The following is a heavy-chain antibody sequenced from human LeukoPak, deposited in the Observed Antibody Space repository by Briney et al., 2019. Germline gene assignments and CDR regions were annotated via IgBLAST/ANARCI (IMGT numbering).Heavy chain of an antibody. CDR3: ARDSSDVRDDYGDF. D-gene: IGHD3-10*01. CDR2: ISSSSSTI. Sequence: GGSLRLSCAASGFTFSSYSMNWVRQAPGKGLEWVSCISSSSSTIYYADSVKGRFTISRDNAKNSLYLQMNSLRDEDTAVYYCARDSSDVRDDYGDFWGQGTLVTVSS. J-gene: IGHJ4*02. CDR1: GFTFSSYS. V-gene: IGHV3-48*02.